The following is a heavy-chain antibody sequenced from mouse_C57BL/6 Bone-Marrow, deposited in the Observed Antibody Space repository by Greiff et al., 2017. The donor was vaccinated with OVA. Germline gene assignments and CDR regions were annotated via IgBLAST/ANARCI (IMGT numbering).Heavy chain of an antibody. CDR2: IYPRSGNT. V-gene: IGHV1-81*01. Sequence: VKLQESGAELARPGASVKLSCKASGYTFTSYGISWVKQRTGQGLEWIGEIYPRSGNTYYNEKFKGKATLTADKSSSTAYMELRSLTSEDSAVYFCATNWILFAYWGQGTLVTVSA. D-gene: IGHD4-1*01. CDR3: ATNWILFAY. J-gene: IGHJ3*01. CDR1: GYTFTSYG.